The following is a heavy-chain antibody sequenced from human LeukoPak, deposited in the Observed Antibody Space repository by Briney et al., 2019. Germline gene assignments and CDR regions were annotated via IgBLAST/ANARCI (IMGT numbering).Heavy chain of an antibody. CDR1: GYTFTSYD. V-gene: IGHV1-8*03. Sequence: ASVKVSCKASGYTFTSYDINWVRQATGQGLEWMGWMNPNSGNTGYAQKFQGRVTITRNTSISTAYMELSRLRSDDTAVYHCARSLVGYCSGGSCYSYYFDYWGQGTLVTVS. J-gene: IGHJ4*02. CDR2: MNPNSGNT. D-gene: IGHD2-15*01. CDR3: ARSLVGYCSGGSCYSYYFDY.